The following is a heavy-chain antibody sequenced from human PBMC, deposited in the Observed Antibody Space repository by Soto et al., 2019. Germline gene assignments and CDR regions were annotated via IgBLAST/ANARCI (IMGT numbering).Heavy chain of an antibody. CDR1: GGTFSSYA. CDR3: ARDLGYCSSTSCSRVGGMDV. D-gene: IGHD2-2*01. J-gene: IGHJ6*02. Sequence: QVQLVQSGAKVKKPGSSVKVSCKASGGTFSSYAISWVRQAPGQGLEWMGGIIPIFGTANYAQKFQGRVTITADESTSTAYMELSSLRSEDTAVYYCARDLGYCSSTSCSRVGGMDVWGQGTTVTVSS. V-gene: IGHV1-69*01. CDR2: IIPIFGTA.